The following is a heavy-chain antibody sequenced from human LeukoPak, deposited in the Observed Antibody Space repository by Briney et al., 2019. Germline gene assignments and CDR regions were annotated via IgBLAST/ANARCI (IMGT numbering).Heavy chain of an antibody. D-gene: IGHD2-21*02. Sequence: GRFLRLSCAASGFTFSSYAMHWVRQAPGKGLEWVAVISYDGSNKYYADSVKGRFTISRDNSKNTLYLQMNSLRAEDTAVYYCARDGVTAAHYFDYWGQGTLVTVSS. CDR3: ARDGVTAAHYFDY. CDR2: ISYDGSNK. J-gene: IGHJ4*02. CDR1: GFTFSSYA. V-gene: IGHV3-30*04.